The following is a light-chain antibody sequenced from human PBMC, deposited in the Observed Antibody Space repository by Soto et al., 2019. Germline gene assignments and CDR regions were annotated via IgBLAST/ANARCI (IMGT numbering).Light chain of an antibody. CDR2: WAS. Sequence: DIVMTQSPDSLAVSLGERATINCKSSQSVLYSSNNKNYLAWYQQKPGQPPKLLIYWASTRDSVVPDRFSGSGSETDCNGTISSPQAEDVAVYYCQQYLCSLTFGGGTRVEIK. CDR3: QQYLCSLT. CDR1: QSVLYSSNNKNY. J-gene: IGKJ4*01. V-gene: IGKV4-1*01.